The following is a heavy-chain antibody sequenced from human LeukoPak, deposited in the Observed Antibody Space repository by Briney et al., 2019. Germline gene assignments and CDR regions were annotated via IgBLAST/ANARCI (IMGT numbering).Heavy chain of an antibody. V-gene: IGHV3-9*01. Sequence: PGGSLRLSCAASGFTFDDYAMHWVRQVPGKGLEWVSGISWNSGSIGYADSVKGRFTISRDNAKNSLYLQMNSLRAEDTAVYYCARVGPQHTMVRDLSYGMDVWGQGTTVTVSS. CDR3: ARVGPQHTMVRDLSYGMDV. J-gene: IGHJ6*02. CDR1: GFTFDDYA. D-gene: IGHD3-10*01. CDR2: ISWNSGSI.